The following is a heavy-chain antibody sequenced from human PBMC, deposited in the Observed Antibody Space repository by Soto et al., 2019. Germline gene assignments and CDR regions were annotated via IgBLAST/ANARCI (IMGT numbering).Heavy chain of an antibody. CDR2: ISYDGSSQ. CDR1: GFIFTNYG. Sequence: GGSLRLSCAASGFIFTNYGMHWVRQAPGKGLEWVAAISYDGSSQCYADSVKGRFTISRDNSKNTLYLQMNSLKAEDTAVYYCAKDEGHLYYYYCGDKDGLDVWGQGTTVIVSS. V-gene: IGHV3-30*18. CDR3: AKDEGHLYYYYCGDKDGLDV. D-gene: IGHD2-21*01. J-gene: IGHJ6*01.